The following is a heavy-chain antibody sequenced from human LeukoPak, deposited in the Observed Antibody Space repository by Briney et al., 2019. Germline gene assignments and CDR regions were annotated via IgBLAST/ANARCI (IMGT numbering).Heavy chain of an antibody. Sequence: SEALSLTCAVYGGSFSGYYWSWIRQPPGKGLEWIGEINHSGSTNYNPSLKSRVTISVDTSKNQFSLKLSSVTAADTAVYYCARGRGVGATSGIGYYYGMDVWGQGTTVTVSS. D-gene: IGHD1-26*01. CDR1: GGSFSGYY. CDR3: ARGRGVGATSGIGYYYGMDV. CDR2: INHSGST. V-gene: IGHV4-34*01. J-gene: IGHJ6*02.